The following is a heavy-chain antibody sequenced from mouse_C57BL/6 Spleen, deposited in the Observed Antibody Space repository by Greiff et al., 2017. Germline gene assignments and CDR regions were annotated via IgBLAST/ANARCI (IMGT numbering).Heavy chain of an antibody. CDR1: GFTFSDYG. J-gene: IGHJ4*01. CDR2: ISNLAYSI. Sequence: EVQGVESGGGLVQPGGSLKLSCAASGFTFSDYGMAWVRQAPRKGPEWVAFISNLAYSIYYADTVTGRFTISRENAKNTLYLEMSSLRSEDTAMYYCARRGGSLYYAMDYWGQGTSVTVSS. CDR3: ARRGGSLYYAMDY. V-gene: IGHV5-15*01. D-gene: IGHD6-1*01.